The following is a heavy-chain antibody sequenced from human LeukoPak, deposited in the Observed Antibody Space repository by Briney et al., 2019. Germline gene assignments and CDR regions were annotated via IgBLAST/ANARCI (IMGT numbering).Heavy chain of an antibody. D-gene: IGHD2-21*01. CDR3: ARHIFSGAIIDY. J-gene: IGHJ4*02. Sequence: PSGILSLTCTVSGGSISSYYWSWIRQSPGKGLEWIGYISYSGSTNYNPSLKSRVTISIDTSKNQFSLKLSSVTAADTAVYYCARHIFSGAIIDYWGQGTLVTVSS. CDR1: GGSISSYY. CDR2: ISYSGST. V-gene: IGHV4-59*08.